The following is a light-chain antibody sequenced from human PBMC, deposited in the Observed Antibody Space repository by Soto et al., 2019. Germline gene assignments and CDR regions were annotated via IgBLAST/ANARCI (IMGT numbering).Light chain of an antibody. Sequence: DIPMTQSPSTLSASVGDRVTITCRASQNIITWLAWYQQKPGKPPKLLIYKASSLESGVPSRFSGSGSGTEFTLTISSLQPDDFATYYCQQYNSPVTFGGGTKVDIK. CDR3: QQYNSPVT. CDR1: QNIITW. CDR2: KAS. J-gene: IGKJ4*01. V-gene: IGKV1-5*03.